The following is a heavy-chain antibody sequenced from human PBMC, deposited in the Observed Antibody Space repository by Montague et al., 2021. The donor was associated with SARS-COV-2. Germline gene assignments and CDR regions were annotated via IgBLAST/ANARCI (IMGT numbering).Heavy chain of an antibody. V-gene: IGHV4-34*01. Sequence: SETLSLTCAVYGRSFSGYYWSWIRQPPGKGLEWIGEINHSGSTNYNPSLKSRVTISVDTSKNQFSLKLSSVTAADTAVYYCARGRRILLWFGELLSGGDYYGMDVWGQGTTVTVSS. D-gene: IGHD3-10*01. CDR3: ARGRRILLWFGELLSGGDYYGMDV. CDR1: GRSFSGYY. CDR2: INHSGST. J-gene: IGHJ6*02.